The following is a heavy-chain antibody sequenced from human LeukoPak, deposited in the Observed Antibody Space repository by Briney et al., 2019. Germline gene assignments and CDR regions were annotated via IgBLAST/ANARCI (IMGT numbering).Heavy chain of an antibody. Sequence: GASVKVSCKASGYTFTSYYMHWVRQAPGQGLEWMGIINPSGGSTSYAQKFQGRVTMTRDMSTSTVYMELSSLRSEDTAVYYCARGPGDSSGYYADYFDYWGQGTLVTVSS. CDR3: ARGPGDSSGYYADYFDY. V-gene: IGHV1-46*01. D-gene: IGHD3-22*01. CDR1: GYTFTSYY. J-gene: IGHJ4*02. CDR2: INPSGGST.